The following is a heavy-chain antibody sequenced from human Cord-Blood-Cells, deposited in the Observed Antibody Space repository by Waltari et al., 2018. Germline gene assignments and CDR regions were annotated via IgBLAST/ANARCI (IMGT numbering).Heavy chain of an antibody. CDR3: ARGLPYYYDSSGSRWFDP. Sequence: QVQLQQWGAGLLKPPEPLSLPCAVYGGSFSGYYWTWIRQPPGKGLEWIGEINPSGSTNYNPSLKSRVTISVDTSKNQFSLKLSSVTAADTAVYYCARGLPYYYDSSGSRWFDPWGQGTLVTVSS. CDR1: GGSFSGYY. D-gene: IGHD3-22*01. J-gene: IGHJ5*02. CDR2: INPSGST. V-gene: IGHV4-34*01.